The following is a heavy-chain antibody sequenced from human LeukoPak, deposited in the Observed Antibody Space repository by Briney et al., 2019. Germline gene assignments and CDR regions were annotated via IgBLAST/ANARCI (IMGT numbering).Heavy chain of an antibody. J-gene: IGHJ6*02. V-gene: IGHV1-46*01. CDR3: AREYYYDSSGYFGAYGMDV. Sequence: ASVKVSCKASGYTFTSYHMHWVRLAPGQGLEWMGIINPSGDSRSYAQKFQGRVTMTRDTSTSTVYMELSSLRSEDTAVYYCAREYYYDSSGYFGAYGMDVWGQGTTVTVSS. D-gene: IGHD3-22*01. CDR2: INPSGDSR. CDR1: GYTFTSYH.